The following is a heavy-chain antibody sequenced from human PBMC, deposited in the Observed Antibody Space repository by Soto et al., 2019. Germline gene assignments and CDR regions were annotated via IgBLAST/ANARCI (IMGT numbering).Heavy chain of an antibody. V-gene: IGHV3-48*02. J-gene: IGHJ4*02. Sequence: VGSQRLSCAASGFTFSSYSMNWVRQAPGKGLEWVSYISSSSSTIYYADSVKGRFTISRDNAKNSLYLQMNSLRDEDTAVYYFARDSFSHYYDSSGHHPRNDYWGQGTLVTVSS. CDR2: ISSSSSTI. D-gene: IGHD3-22*01. CDR3: ARDSFSHYYDSSGHHPRNDY. CDR1: GFTFSSYS.